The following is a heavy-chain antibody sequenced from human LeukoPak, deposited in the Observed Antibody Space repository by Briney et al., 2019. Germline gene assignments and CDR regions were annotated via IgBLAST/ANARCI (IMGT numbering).Heavy chain of an antibody. D-gene: IGHD3-22*01. CDR2: ISGSGTYI. CDR3: ARDLGSRPYDSSGFPPDY. Sequence: GGSLRLSCAASGFTFSDDTMNWVRQAPGKGLEWVSSISGSGTYIYYSDSMKGRFTISRDNAKNSLYLHMNSLRAEDTAMYYCARDLGSRPYDSSGFPPDYWGQGTLVTVSS. V-gene: IGHV3-21*01. J-gene: IGHJ4*02. CDR1: GFTFSDDT.